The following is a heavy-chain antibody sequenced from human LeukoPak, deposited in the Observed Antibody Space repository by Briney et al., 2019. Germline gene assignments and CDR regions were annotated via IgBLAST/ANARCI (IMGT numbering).Heavy chain of an antibody. CDR1: GYTFTGYY. J-gene: IGHJ4*02. Sequence: GASVKVSCKASGYTFTGYYMHWVRQAPGQGLEWMGWISGYNDNTNYAQKVQGRVTMTTDTSTSTAYMELRSLRSDDTAVYYCARDSYDSSGNYLDYWGRGTLVTVSS. CDR2: ISGYNDNT. V-gene: IGHV1-18*04. D-gene: IGHD3-22*01. CDR3: ARDSYDSSGNYLDY.